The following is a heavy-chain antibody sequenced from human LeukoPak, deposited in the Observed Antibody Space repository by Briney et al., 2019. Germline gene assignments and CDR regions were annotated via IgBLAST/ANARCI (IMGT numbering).Heavy chain of an antibody. D-gene: IGHD3-9*01. J-gene: IGHJ4*02. CDR3: ARDMDYDILTGYPSAY. V-gene: IGHV3-11*04. Sequence: KAGGSLRLSCAASGFTFSDYYMSWIRQAPGKGLEWVSYISSSGSTIYYADFVKGRFTISRDNAKNSLYLQMNSLRAEDTAVYYCARDMDYDILTGYPSAYWGQGTLVTVSS. CDR1: GFTFSDYY. CDR2: ISSSGSTI.